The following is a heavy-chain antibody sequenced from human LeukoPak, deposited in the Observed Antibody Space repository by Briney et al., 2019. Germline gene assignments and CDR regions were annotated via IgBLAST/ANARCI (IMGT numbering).Heavy chain of an antibody. Sequence: NTSETLSLTCAVYGGSFSGYYWTWIRQPPGKGLEWIGEINHSAMSAYDPSLKSRVIISVDTSKKQFSLKLSSVTAADTAVYYCARFHYYDSSGYYLRDYYYYYMDVWGKGTTVTVSS. CDR1: GGSFSGYY. CDR2: INHSAMS. J-gene: IGHJ6*03. CDR3: ARFHYYDSSGYYLRDYYYYYMDV. D-gene: IGHD3-22*01. V-gene: IGHV4-34*01.